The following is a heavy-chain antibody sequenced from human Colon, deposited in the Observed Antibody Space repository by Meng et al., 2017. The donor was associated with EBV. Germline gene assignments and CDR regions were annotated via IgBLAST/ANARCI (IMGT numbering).Heavy chain of an antibody. CDR3: ASSDCSGGTCYLDC. CDR2: INHVGST. D-gene: IGHD2-15*01. J-gene: IGHJ4*02. CDR1: CWCFSDCY. V-gene: IGHV4-34*01. Sequence: GHVQREGAGHLNPSETLSLTFTGVCWCFSDCYCPWIRQPPGLGLEWIGEINHVGSTTYNPSLKSRVTISVDTSKNQFYLKLSSVTAADAAVYYCASSDCSGGTCYLDCWGQGTLVTVSS.